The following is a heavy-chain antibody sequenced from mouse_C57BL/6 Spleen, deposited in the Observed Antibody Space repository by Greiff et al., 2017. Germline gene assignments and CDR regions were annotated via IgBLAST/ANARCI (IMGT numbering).Heavy chain of an antibody. CDR2: ISSGSSTI. Sequence: EVQLVESGGGLVKPGGSLKLSCAASGFTFSDYGMHWVRQAPEKGLEWVAYISSGSSTIYYADTVKGRFTISRDNAKNTLFLQMTSLMSEDTAMYYCARSGYSAMDYWGQGTSVTVSS. V-gene: IGHV5-17*01. J-gene: IGHJ4*01. CDR3: ARSGYSAMDY. CDR1: GFTFSDYG.